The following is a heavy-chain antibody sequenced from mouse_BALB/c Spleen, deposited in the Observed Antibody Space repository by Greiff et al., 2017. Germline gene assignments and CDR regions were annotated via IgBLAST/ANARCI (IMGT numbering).Heavy chain of an antibody. CDR3: ASEGLGYHGGFAY. CDR1: GYTFTSYT. D-gene: IGHD2-14*01. V-gene: IGHV1-4*02. J-gene: IGHJ3*01. CDR2: INPSSGYT. Sequence: QVQLKQSAAELARPGASVKMSCKASGYTFTSYTMHWVKQRPGQGLEWIGYINPSSGYTEYNQKFKDKTTLTADKSSSTAYMQLSSLTSEDSAVYYCASEGLGYHGGFAYWGQGTLVTVSA.